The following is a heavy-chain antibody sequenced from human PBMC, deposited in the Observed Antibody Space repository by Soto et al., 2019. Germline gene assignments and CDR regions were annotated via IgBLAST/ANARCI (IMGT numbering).Heavy chain of an antibody. D-gene: IGHD6-19*01. CDR1: GFTFSSYA. Sequence: LRLSCAASGFTFSSYAMHWVRQAPGKGLEWVAVISYDGSNKYYADSVKGRFTISRDNSKNTLYLQMNSLRAEDTAVYYCARERVAGYFDYWGQGTLVTVSS. CDR3: ARERVAGYFDY. CDR2: ISYDGSNK. V-gene: IGHV3-30-3*01. J-gene: IGHJ4*02.